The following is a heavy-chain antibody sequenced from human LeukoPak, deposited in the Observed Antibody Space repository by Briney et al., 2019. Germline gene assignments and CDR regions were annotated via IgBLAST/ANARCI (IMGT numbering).Heavy chain of an antibody. D-gene: IGHD2-2*01. CDR3: ARVLIVVVPAAIWFDP. CDR1: GGSISSYY. Sequence: SETLSLTCTVSGGSISSYYWSWIRQPPGKGLEWMGYIYYSGSTNYNPSLKSRVTISVDTSKNQFSLKLSSVTAADTAVYYCARVLIVVVPAAIWFDPWGQGTLVTVSS. CDR2: IYYSGST. V-gene: IGHV4-59*01. J-gene: IGHJ5*02.